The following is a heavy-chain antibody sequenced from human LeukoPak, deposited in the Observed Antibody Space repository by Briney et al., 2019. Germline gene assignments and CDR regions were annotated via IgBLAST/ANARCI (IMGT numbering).Heavy chain of an antibody. D-gene: IGHD3-10*01. V-gene: IGHV3-7*03. CDR2: IKQDGSEK. CDR1: GFTFSGYW. Sequence: TGGSLRLSCAASGFTFSGYWMTWVRQAPGKGLEWVANIKQDGSEKYYVDSVKGRFTISGDNAKNSLYLQMNSLRAEDTAVYYCARGRGIDYWGQGTLVTVSS. CDR3: ARGRGIDY. J-gene: IGHJ4*02.